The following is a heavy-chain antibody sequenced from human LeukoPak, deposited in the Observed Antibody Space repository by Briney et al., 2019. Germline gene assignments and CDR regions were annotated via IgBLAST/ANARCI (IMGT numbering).Heavy chain of an antibody. CDR2: IKQDGSEK. CDR3: AREFKTARGFDY. Sequence: GGSLRLSCAASGFTFSNYWMSWVRQAPGKGLEWVANIKQDGSEKYYVDSVKGRFTISRDNAKNSLYLQMNSLRAEDTAVYYCAREFKTARGFDYWGQGTLVTVSS. CDR1: GFTFSNYW. J-gene: IGHJ4*02. V-gene: IGHV3-7*03. D-gene: IGHD3-10*01.